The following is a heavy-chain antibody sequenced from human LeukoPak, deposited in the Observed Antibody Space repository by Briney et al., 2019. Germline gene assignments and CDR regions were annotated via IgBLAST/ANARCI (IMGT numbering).Heavy chain of an antibody. D-gene: IGHD4-17*01. J-gene: IGHJ4*02. Sequence: GGSLRLSCAASGFTFSSYAMHWVRQAPGKGLEWVAVISYDGSNKYYADSVKGRFTISRDNSKNTLYLQMNSLRAEDTALYYCARDLNGDYNFDYWGQGTLVTVSS. CDR1: GFTFSSYA. CDR2: ISYDGSNK. V-gene: IGHV3-30-3*01. CDR3: ARDLNGDYNFDY.